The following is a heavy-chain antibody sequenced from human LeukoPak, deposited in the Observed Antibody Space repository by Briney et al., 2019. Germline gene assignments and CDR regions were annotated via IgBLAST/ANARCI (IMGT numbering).Heavy chain of an antibody. Sequence: GGSLRLSCAASGFTFSSYAMHWVRQAPGKGLEWVAVISYDGSNKYYADSVKGRFTISRDNSKNTLYLQMNSLRAEDTAVYYCARVKTWIQLWPSPDYWGQGTLVTVS. CDR2: ISYDGSNK. V-gene: IGHV3-30-3*01. CDR1: GFTFSSYA. CDR3: ARVKTWIQLWPSPDY. D-gene: IGHD5-18*01. J-gene: IGHJ4*02.